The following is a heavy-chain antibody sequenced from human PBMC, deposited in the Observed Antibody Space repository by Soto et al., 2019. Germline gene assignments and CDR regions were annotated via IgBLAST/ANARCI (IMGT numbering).Heavy chain of an antibody. CDR2: ISYDGSNK. J-gene: IGHJ6*02. CDR1: GFPFSRYA. Sequence: QVQLVESGGGVVQPGRSLRLSCAASGFPFSRYAMHWVRQAPGKGLEWVAVISYDGSNKYHADSVKGRFTISRDNSKITLFLQMDSLRGDDTAMYCCSKDLAYYGSGTYYALDVWGQGTTVTVSS. D-gene: IGHD3-10*01. CDR3: SKDLAYYGSGTYYALDV. V-gene: IGHV3-30*18.